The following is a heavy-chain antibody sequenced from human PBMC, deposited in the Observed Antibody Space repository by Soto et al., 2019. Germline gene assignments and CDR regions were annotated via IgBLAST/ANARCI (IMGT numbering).Heavy chain of an antibody. CDR2: ISAYNGNT. J-gene: IGHJ6*02. CDR3: ARPAAVTHYYYYGMDV. V-gene: IGHV1-18*01. D-gene: IGHD4-4*01. CDR1: GYTFTSYG. Sequence: ASVKVSCKASGYTFTSYGISWVRQAPGQGLEWMGWISAYNGNTNYAWKLQGRVTMTTDTSTSTAYMELRSLRSDDTAVYYCARPAAVTHYYYYGMDVWGQGTTVTVSS.